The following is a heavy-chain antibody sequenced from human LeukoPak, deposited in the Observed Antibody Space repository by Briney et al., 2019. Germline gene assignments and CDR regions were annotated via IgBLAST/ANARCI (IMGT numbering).Heavy chain of an antibody. CDR1: GFTFSRYG. D-gene: IGHD2-8*02. CDR3: ATYRQVLLPFES. V-gene: IGHV3-30*02. CDR2: IRNDGTDE. J-gene: IGHJ4*02. Sequence: GGSLRLSCAASGFTFSRYGMHWVRQAPGKGLEWVTFIRNDGTDEYYADSVKGRFTISRDNSKSTLSLQMNSLRAEDTAIYYCATYRQVLLPFESWGQGTLVTVSS.